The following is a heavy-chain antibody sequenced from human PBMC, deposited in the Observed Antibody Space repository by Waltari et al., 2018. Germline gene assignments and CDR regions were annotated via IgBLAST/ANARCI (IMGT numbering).Heavy chain of an antibody. CDR1: GFPFSKAR. D-gene: IGHD5-18*01. CDR2: IKGTVDGGTT. Sequence: EVQLVESGGGLVKPGGSLRLSCSASGFPFSKARMNWMRQAPGKGLEWVGRIKGTVDGGTTDYAAPVQGRFTISRDDSKNTLYLQMSSLRTEDTAVYYCLFVDTALIIPDVFDLWGQGTLVTVSS. CDR3: LFVDTALIIPDVFDL. V-gene: IGHV3-15*01. J-gene: IGHJ3*01.